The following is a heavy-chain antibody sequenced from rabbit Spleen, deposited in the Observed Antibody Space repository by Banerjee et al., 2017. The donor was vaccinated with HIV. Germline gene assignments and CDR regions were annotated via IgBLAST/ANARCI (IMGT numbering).Heavy chain of an antibody. J-gene: IGHJ4*01. V-gene: IGHV1S40*01. CDR3: AGGGSDWRFDL. CDR1: GVSFSSSSY. Sequence: QSLEESGGDLVKPGASLTLTCTASGVSFSSSSYMCWVRQAPGKGLEWIACIDTGSSGFTYFATWAKGRFTISKTSSTTVTLQMTSLTAADTATYFCAGGGSDWRFDLWGQGTLVTVS. CDR2: IDTGSSGFT. D-gene: IGHD8-1*01.